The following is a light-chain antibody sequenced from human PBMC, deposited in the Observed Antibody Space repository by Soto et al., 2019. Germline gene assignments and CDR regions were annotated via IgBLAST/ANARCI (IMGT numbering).Light chain of an antibody. Sequence: DIQVTQFPSSLSASVGDRVTITCRTSQSISSYLNGYQQKPGAAPKLLIFAASSLQSGVPPRFSGSGSGTDFTLTISSLQPEDFATYYCQQSYSVPRTVGKGTNLEIK. CDR2: AAS. CDR1: QSISSY. J-gene: IGKJ2*01. V-gene: IGKV1-39*01. CDR3: QQSYSVPRT.